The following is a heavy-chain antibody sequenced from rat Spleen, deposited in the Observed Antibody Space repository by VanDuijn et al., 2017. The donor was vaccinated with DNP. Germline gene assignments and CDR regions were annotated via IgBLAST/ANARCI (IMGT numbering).Heavy chain of an antibody. CDR3: ARGGRTYFDY. Sequence: EVQVVESGGGLVQPGRSLKLSCAASGFTFSDYNMAWVRQAPKKGLQWVATSIYDGSRTYYRDSVKGRVTISRDNAKSTLYLQMNSLRSEDTATYYCARGGRTYFDYWGQGVMVTVSS. J-gene: IGHJ2*01. CDR2: SIYDGSRT. D-gene: IGHD1-11*01. CDR1: GFTFSDYN. V-gene: IGHV5S10*01.